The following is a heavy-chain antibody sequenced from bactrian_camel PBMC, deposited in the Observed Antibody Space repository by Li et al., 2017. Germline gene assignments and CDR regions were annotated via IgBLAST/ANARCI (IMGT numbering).Heavy chain of an antibody. D-gene: IGHD3*01. Sequence: HVQLVESGGGSVQAGGSLRLSCAASRYTVSSYCMGWFRQAPGEEREGVAVIADNARTSYADSVQGRFTISRDNAENTLYLEMNSLKPEDSAMYYCAARGKEYCSGDHCSVYCMKMAYSYWGQGTQVTVS. J-gene: IGHJ4*01. CDR2: IADNART. V-gene: IGHV3S26*01. CDR1: RYTVSSYC. CDR3: AARGKEYCSGDHCSVYCMKMAYSY.